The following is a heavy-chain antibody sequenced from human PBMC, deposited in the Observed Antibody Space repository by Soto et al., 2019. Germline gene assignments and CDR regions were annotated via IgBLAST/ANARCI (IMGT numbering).Heavy chain of an antibody. D-gene: IGHD6-13*01. CDR1: GGSITSNGYY. Sequence: SETLSLTCAVSGGSITSNGYYWAWIRQPPGKGLEWIGSIYYSGRTYYNPSLKSRVTISADTSKNQFSMRLSSVTAADTAVYYCARSRGYSSSWWPYWGQGTLVTVSS. J-gene: IGHJ4*02. CDR3: ARSRGYSSSWWPY. V-gene: IGHV4-39*01. CDR2: IYYSGRT.